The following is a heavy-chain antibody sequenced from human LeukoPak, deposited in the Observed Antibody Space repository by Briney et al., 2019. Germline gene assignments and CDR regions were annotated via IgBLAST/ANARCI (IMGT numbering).Heavy chain of an antibody. CDR2: ISGSGGST. D-gene: IGHD2-2*01. J-gene: IGHJ5*01. V-gene: IGHV3-23*01. CDR1: GFTFSSYA. Sequence: GGSLRLSCAASGFTFSSYAMSWVRQAPGKGLEWVSAISGSGGSTYYADSVKGRFTISRDNSKSTLYLQMNGLRAEDTAVYYCAKDRHAPGRYCSSTTCFPFDSWGQGTLVTVSS. CDR3: AKDRHAPGRYCSSTTCFPFDS.